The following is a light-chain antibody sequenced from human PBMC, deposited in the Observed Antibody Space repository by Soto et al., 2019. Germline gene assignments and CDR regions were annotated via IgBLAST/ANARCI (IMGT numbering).Light chain of an antibody. CDR3: QQHYSTPET. J-gene: IGKJ1*01. Sequence: DIVMTQSPDSLAVSLGEGATINCKSSQSVLYSSNNENYLAWYQQKPGQPPKLLIYWASTRESGVPDRFSGSGSGTDFTLTISSLQAEDVAVYYCQQHYSTPETFGQGTKVDIK. V-gene: IGKV4-1*01. CDR2: WAS. CDR1: QSVLYSSNNENY.